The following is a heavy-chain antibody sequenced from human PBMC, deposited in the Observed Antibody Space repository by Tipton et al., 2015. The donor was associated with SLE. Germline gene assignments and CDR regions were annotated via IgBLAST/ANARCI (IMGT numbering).Heavy chain of an antibody. J-gene: IGHJ6*02. V-gene: IGHV3-64D*06. CDR3: VKNIAYSSSWCGDYYYGMDV. CDR1: GFTFSSYA. CDR2: ISSNGGST. Sequence: SLRLSCSASGFTFSSYAMHWVRQAPGKGLEYVSAISSNGGSTYYADSVKGRFTISRDNSKNTLYLQMSSLRAEDTAVYYCVKNIAYSSSWCGDYYYGMDVWGQGTTVTVSS. D-gene: IGHD6-13*01.